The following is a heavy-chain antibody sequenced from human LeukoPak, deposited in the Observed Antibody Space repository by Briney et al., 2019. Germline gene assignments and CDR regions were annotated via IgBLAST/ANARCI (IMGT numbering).Heavy chain of an antibody. V-gene: IGHV1-18*01. J-gene: IGHJ4*02. CDR1: GYDFINYG. D-gene: IGHD6-6*01. CDR3: ARGGPFPSGSSSREYYLDY. CDR2: RSIYNGNT. Sequence: ASVKVSCKASGYDFINYGISWVRQAPGQGLEWMGWRSIYNGNTDYKLQGRVTMTTDTSTSTAHMEVRSLRSDDTAVYYRARGGPFPSGSSSREYYLDYWGQGTLVTVSS.